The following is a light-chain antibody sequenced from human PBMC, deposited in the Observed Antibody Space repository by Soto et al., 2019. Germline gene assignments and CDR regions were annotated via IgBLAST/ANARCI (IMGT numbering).Light chain of an antibody. CDR1: QSISTY. J-gene: IGKJ2*01. Sequence: EIQLTQSPSSLSASVGDRVTITCRASQSISTYLNWYQQKPGRAPKLLIFAATSLHSGVPSRFSGSGSGTGFTLTISSLQPEDFATYYCQQTYSTPYTFGQGTKLEIK. CDR2: AAT. CDR3: QQTYSTPYT. V-gene: IGKV1-39*01.